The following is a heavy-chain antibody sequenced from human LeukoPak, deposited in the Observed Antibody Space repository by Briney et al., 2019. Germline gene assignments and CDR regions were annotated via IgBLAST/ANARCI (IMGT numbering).Heavy chain of an antibody. J-gene: IGHJ4*02. CDR2: IRYDGSSK. V-gene: IGHV3-30*02. D-gene: IGHD5-12*01. Sequence: GGSLRLSWAASGFTFNTYGMYWVRQAPGKGLEWVAFIRYDGSSKYYADSVKGRFTISRDNSKNTLYLQMNSLRAEDTAVYYCAKDNGCSAYEYYFDYWGQGNLVTVSS. CDR3: AKDNGCSAYEYYFDY. CDR1: GFTFNTYG.